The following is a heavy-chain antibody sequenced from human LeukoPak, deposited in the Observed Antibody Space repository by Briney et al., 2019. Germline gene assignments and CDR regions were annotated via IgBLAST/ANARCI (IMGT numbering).Heavy chain of an antibody. V-gene: IGHV1-2*02. CDR3: ARTISSSWRLDYYCMDV. J-gene: IGHJ6*03. CDR2: MNPNSGGT. D-gene: IGHD6-13*01. Sequence: ASVKVSCKASGYTFTGYYMHWVRQAPGQGLEWMGWMNPNSGGTNYAQKFQGRITMTRDTSISTAYMELSRLRSDDTAVYYCARTISSSWRLDYYCMDVWGKGTTVTVSS. CDR1: GYTFTGYY.